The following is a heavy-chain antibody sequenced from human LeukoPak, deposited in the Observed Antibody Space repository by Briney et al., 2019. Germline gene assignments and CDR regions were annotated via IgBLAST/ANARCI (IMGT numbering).Heavy chain of an antibody. V-gene: IGHV1-18*01. J-gene: IGHJ4*02. Sequence: EASVTVSCKASGYTFTSYGISWVRQAPDQGLGGRGWISAYNGNTNYAQKLQGRVTMTTDTSTSTAYMELRSLRSDDTAVYYCARDPLLWFGEAIDYWGQGTLVTVSS. CDR3: ARDPLLWFGEAIDY. CDR1: GYTFTSYG. D-gene: IGHD3-10*01. CDR2: ISAYNGNT.